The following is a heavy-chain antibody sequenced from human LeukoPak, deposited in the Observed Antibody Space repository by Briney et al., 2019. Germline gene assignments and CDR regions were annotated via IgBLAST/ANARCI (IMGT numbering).Heavy chain of an antibody. Sequence: PGGSLRLSCAASGFTFSSYWMSWVRQAPGKGLEWVGRIRSKPNSYATAYAASVKGRFTISRDDSKNTAYLQMNSLETEDTAVYYCTTVDTIMVWGQGTLVTVSS. J-gene: IGHJ4*02. V-gene: IGHV3-73*01. CDR1: GFTFSSYW. D-gene: IGHD5-18*01. CDR3: TTVDTIMV. CDR2: IRSKPNSYAT.